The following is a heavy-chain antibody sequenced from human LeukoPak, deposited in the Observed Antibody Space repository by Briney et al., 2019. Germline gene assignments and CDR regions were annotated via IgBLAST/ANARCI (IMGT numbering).Heavy chain of an antibody. V-gene: IGHV1-18*01. J-gene: IGHJ4*02. Sequence: ASVKVSCKASGYTFTSYGISWVRQAPGQGLEWMGWISAYNGNTNYAQKLQGRVTMTTDTSTSTAYMELRSLRSDDTAVHYCARDRAPGVGATGYYFHYWGQGTLVTVSS. CDR1: GYTFTSYG. CDR2: ISAYNGNT. D-gene: IGHD1-26*01. CDR3: ARDRAPGVGATGYYFHY.